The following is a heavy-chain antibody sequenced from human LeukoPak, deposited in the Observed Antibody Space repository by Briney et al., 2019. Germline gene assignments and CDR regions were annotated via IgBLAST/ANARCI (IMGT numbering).Heavy chain of an antibody. Sequence: GGSLRLSCAACGFTFSSYSMNWVRQAPGKGLEWVSYISFSTTTIYYADSVKGRFTISRDNAKNSLYLQMNSLRAEDTAVYYCAREIWESVDAFDIWGQGTMVTVSS. V-gene: IGHV3-48*01. J-gene: IGHJ3*02. CDR1: GFTFSSYS. CDR3: AREIWESVDAFDI. CDR2: ISFSTTTI. D-gene: IGHD1-26*01.